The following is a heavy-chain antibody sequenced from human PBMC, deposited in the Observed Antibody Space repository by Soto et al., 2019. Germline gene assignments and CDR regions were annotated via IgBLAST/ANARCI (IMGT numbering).Heavy chain of an antibody. Sequence: GGSLRLSCAASGSTFSGSAMHWVRQASGKGLEWVGRIRSKANSYATAYAASVKGRFTISRDDSKNTAYLQMNSLKTEDTAVYYCTRRGANGEYYFDYWGQGTLVTVSS. CDR3: TRRGANGEYYFDY. CDR2: IRSKANSYAT. CDR1: GSTFSGSA. V-gene: IGHV3-73*01. J-gene: IGHJ4*02. D-gene: IGHD3-10*01.